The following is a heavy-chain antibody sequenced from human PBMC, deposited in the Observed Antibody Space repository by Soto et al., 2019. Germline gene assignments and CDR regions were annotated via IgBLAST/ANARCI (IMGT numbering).Heavy chain of an antibody. CDR2: IYYSGST. D-gene: IGHD3-16*01. J-gene: IGHJ3*02. Sequence: QVQLQESGPGLVKPSETLSLACTVSGGSISGYYWAWIRQPPGKGLEWIGFIYYSGSTRSNPTISSRFTISVATSKTQLSLKLGSVTAADTAVYYCARQITGRMGYAYDIWGQGTMVTVSS. CDR1: GGSISGYY. CDR3: ARQITGRMGYAYDI. V-gene: IGHV4-59*08.